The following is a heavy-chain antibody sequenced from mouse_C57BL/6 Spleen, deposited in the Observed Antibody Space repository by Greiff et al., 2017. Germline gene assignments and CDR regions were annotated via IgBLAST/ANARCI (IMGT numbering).Heavy chain of an antibody. CDR2: ISDGGSYT. CDR1: GFTFSSYA. D-gene: IGHD1-1*01. CDR3: ARDKTSGRKAMDY. J-gene: IGHJ4*01. V-gene: IGHV5-4*01. Sequence: EVQRVESGGGLVKPGGSLKLSCAASGFTFSSYAMSWVRQTPEKRLEWVATISDGGSYTYYPDNVKGRFTISRDNAKNNLYLQMSHLKSEDTAMYYCARDKTSGRKAMDYWGQGTSVTVSS.